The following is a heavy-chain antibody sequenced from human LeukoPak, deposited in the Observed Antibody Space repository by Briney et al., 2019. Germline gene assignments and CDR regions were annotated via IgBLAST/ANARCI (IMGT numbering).Heavy chain of an antibody. D-gene: IGHD3-16*01. CDR1: GYTFTSYY. Sequence: VASVKVSCKASGYTFTSYYMHWVRQAPGQGLEWMGIINPSGGSTSYARKFQGRVTMTRDMSTSTVYMELSSLRSEDTAVYYCARAGETYYYMDVWGKGTTVTVSS. V-gene: IGHV1-46*01. J-gene: IGHJ6*03. CDR3: ARAGETYYYMDV. CDR2: INPSGGST.